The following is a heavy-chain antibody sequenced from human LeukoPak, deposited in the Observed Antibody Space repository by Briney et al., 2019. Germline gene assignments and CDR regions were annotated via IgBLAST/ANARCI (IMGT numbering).Heavy chain of an antibody. Sequence: SETLSLTCAVYGGSFSGYYWSWIRQPPGKGLEWIGEINHSGSTNYNPSLKSRVTISVDTSKNQFSLTLSSVNAPDPAVSYCASSVYYDFGSGYPAKYYYYGMDVWPQGPTLPVSS. CDR2: INHSGST. CDR3: ASSVYYDFGSGYPAKYYYYGMDV. CDR1: GGSFSGYY. V-gene: IGHV4-34*01. J-gene: IGHJ6*02. D-gene: IGHD3-3*01.